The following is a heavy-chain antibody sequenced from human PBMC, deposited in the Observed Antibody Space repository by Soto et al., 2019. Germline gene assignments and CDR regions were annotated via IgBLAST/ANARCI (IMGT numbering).Heavy chain of an antibody. CDR1: GFTFTSYY. Sequence: ASVKVSCKASGFTFTSYYIHWVRQAPGQGLEWMGMINPSGDSTDYAQKFQGRVTMTRDTSTSRVYMELSSLRSEDTAVYYCAREATVYGEIDYWGQGTLVTVSS. D-gene: IGHD4-17*01. J-gene: IGHJ4*02. CDR2: INPSGDST. V-gene: IGHV1-46*01. CDR3: AREATVYGEIDY.